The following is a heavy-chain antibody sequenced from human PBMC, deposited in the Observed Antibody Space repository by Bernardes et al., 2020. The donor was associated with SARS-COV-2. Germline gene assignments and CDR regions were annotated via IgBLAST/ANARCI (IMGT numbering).Heavy chain of an antibody. D-gene: IGHD3-10*01. CDR1: GFTFSSYW. CDR3: ARGITMVRGVIMYYYGMDV. J-gene: IGHJ6*02. V-gene: IGHV3-74*01. CDR2: INSDGSST. Sequence: GSLRLSCAASGFTFSSYWMHWVRQAPGKGLVWVSRINSDGSSTSYADSVKGRFTISRDNAKNTLYLQMNSLRAEDTAVYYCARGITMVRGVIMYYYGMDVWGQGTTVTVSS.